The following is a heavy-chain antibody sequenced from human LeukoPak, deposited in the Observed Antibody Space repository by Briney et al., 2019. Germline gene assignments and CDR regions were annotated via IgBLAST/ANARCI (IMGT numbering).Heavy chain of an antibody. D-gene: IGHD1-26*01. J-gene: IGHJ4*02. Sequence: AGGSLRLSCAASGFTFSSYGMHWVRQAPGKGLEWVAVISYDGSNKYYADSVKGRFTISRDNSKNTLYLQMNSLRAEDTAVYYCAKGGPSGSYFDYWSQGTLVTVSS. V-gene: IGHV3-30*18. CDR3: AKGGPSGSYFDY. CDR1: GFTFSSYG. CDR2: ISYDGSNK.